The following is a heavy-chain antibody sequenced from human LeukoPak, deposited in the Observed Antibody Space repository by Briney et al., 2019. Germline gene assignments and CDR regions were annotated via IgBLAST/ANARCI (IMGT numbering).Heavy chain of an antibody. D-gene: IGHD3-22*01. CDR1: GFTFSSYE. Sequence: GGSLRLSCAASGFTFSSYEMHWVRQAPGKGLEWVSYISSSGSTIYYADSVKGRFTISRDNAQNSLYMQMNSLRAEDTAVYYCARIEYDSSGYYPDYWGQGTLVTVSS. CDR3: ARIEYDSSGYYPDY. V-gene: IGHV3-48*03. J-gene: IGHJ4*02. CDR2: ISSSGSTI.